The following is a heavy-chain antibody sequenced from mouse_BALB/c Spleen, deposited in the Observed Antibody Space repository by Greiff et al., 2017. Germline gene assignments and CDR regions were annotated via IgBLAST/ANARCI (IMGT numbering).Heavy chain of an antibody. CDR2: IWAGGST. V-gene: IGHV2-9*02. D-gene: IGHD1-2*01. Sequence: VQGVESGPGLVAPSQSLSITCTVSGFSLTSYGVHWVRQPPGKGLEWLGVIWAGGSTHYNSALMSRLSISKDNSKSQVFLKMNSLQTDDTAMYYCARAHSTTARMDYWGQGTSVTVSS. CDR1: GFSLTSYG. J-gene: IGHJ4*01. CDR3: ARAHSTTARMDY.